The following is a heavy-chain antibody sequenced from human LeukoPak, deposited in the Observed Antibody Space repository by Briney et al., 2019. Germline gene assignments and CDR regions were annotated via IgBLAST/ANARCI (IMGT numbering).Heavy chain of an antibody. CDR2: ISGSGGST. CDR1: GFTFSSYA. V-gene: IGHV3-23*01. J-gene: IGHJ4*02. Sequence: GGSLRLSCAASGFTFSSYAMSWVRQAPGKGLEWVSAISGSGGSTYYADSVKGRFTISRDDAMNSVFLQMNSLGVDDTAVYYCGRAFPPLRTASAGDLWGQGTLVTVSS. CDR3: GRAFPPLRTASAGDL. D-gene: IGHD3-16*01.